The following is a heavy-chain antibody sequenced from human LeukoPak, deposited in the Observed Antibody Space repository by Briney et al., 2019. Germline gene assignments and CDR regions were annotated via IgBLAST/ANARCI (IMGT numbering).Heavy chain of an antibody. CDR3: ARWDGRSWEEYFQH. CDR2: IRYDGSNK. CDR1: GFTFSSYG. Sequence: PGGSLRLSCAASGFTFSSYGMSWVRQAPGKGLEWVAFIRYDGSNKYYADSVKGRFTISRDNSKNTLYLQMNSLRAEDTAVYYCARWDGRSWEEYFQHWGQGTLVTVSS. J-gene: IGHJ1*01. D-gene: IGHD1-26*01. V-gene: IGHV3-33*08.